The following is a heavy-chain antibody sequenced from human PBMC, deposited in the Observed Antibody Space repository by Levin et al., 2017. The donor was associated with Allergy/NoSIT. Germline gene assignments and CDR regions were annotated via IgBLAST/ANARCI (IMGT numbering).Heavy chain of an antibody. CDR2: IRPTGDRT. Sequence: GGSLRLSCAASGFTFSNSAMDWVRQAPGEGLQWVSAIRPTGDRTYYTDSVKGRFTISRDNSRNTVYLQMNNLRAEDTAKYYCAKETGGGGWYTVDYWGRGTLVTVS. CDR3: AKETGGGGWYTVDY. J-gene: IGHJ4*02. CDR1: GFTFSNSA. D-gene: IGHD6-19*01. V-gene: IGHV3-23*01.